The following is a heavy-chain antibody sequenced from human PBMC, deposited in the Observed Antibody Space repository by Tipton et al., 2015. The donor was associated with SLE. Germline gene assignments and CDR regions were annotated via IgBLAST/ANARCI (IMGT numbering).Heavy chain of an antibody. CDR1: GGSFSGYY. D-gene: IGHD6-6*01. CDR3: ARGVTYSSSSYYYYYYMDV. Sequence: TLSLTCAVYGGSFSGYYWSWIRQPPGKGLEWIGEINHSGSTNYNPSLKSRVTISVDTSKNQFSLKLSFVTAADTAVYYCARGVTYSSSSYYYYYYMDVWGKGPTVTVSS. J-gene: IGHJ6*03. CDR2: INHSGST. V-gene: IGHV4-34*01.